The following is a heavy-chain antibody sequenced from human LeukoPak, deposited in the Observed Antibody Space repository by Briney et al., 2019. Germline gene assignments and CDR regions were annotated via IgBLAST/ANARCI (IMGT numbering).Heavy chain of an antibody. CDR1: GFTFSDYY. J-gene: IGHJ4*02. D-gene: IGHD1-1*01. V-gene: IGHV3-11*06. CDR3: ARVGATGTADY. Sequence: GGSLRLSCVAFGFTFSDYYMSWIRQAPGKGLEWVSYISKSGSDTNFADSVRGRFTISRDNAKNSMYLQMNSLRGEDTAVYYCARVGATGTADYWGQGTQVTVS. CDR2: ISKSGSDT.